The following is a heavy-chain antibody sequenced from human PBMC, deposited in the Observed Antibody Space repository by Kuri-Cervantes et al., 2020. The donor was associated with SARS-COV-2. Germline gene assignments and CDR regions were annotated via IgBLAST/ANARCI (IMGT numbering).Heavy chain of an antibody. Sequence: ASVKVSCKAFGYTFTTYFLYWVRQAPGQGLEWMGIINPSGGNTTYAQKFQGRVTMTRDTSTSTVYMELSSLGSEDTAVYYCARPVGASLRTDVWGQGTLVTVSS. V-gene: IGHV1-46*01. CDR1: GYTFTTYF. CDR2: INPSGGNT. CDR3: ARPVGASLRTDV. J-gene: IGHJ4*02. D-gene: IGHD1-26*01.